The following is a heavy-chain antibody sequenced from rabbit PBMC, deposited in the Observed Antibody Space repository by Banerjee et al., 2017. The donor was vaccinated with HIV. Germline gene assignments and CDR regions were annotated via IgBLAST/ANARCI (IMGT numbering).Heavy chain of an antibody. CDR2: INAVTGKA. CDR3: ARDTSSSFSSYGMDL. D-gene: IGHD1-1*01. CDR1: GFSFSYKAV. Sequence: QEQLVESGGGLVKPEGSLTLSCTASGFSFSYKAVMCWVRQAPGKGLEWIACINAVTGKAVYANWAKGRFTISKTSSTTVTLQMTRLTAADTATYFCARDTSSSFSSYGMDLWGPGTLVTVS. J-gene: IGHJ6*01. V-gene: IGHV1S45*01.